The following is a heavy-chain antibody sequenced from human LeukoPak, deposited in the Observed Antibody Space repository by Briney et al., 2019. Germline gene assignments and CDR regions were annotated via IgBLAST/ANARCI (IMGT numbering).Heavy chain of an antibody. D-gene: IGHD5-18*01. CDR3: ARALVDTAMDPDY. Sequence: ASVKVSCKASGYTFSDYYMHWVRQAPGQGLEWMGIINPSGGSTSYAQKFQGRVTMTRDTSTSTVYMELSSLRSEDTAVYYCARALVDTAMDPDYWGQGTLVTVSS. CDR2: INPSGGST. J-gene: IGHJ4*02. CDR1: GYTFSDYY. V-gene: IGHV1-46*01.